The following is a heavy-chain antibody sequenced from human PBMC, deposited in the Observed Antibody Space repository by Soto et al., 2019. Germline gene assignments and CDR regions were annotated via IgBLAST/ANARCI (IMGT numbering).Heavy chain of an antibody. D-gene: IGHD6-13*01. CDR3: AKGPIAAARKMWFDP. CDR1: VFTFSSYA. J-gene: IGHJ5*02. V-gene: IGHV3-23*01. CDR2: ISGSGGST. Sequence: PGGSLRLSCAASVFTFSSYAMSCVRHSPGKGLEWVSAISGSGGSTYYADSVKGRFTISRDNSKNTLYLQMNSLRAEDTAVYYCAKGPIAAARKMWFDPWGQGTLVTVSS.